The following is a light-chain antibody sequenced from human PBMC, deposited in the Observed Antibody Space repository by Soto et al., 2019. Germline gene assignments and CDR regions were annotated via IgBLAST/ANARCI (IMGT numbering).Light chain of an antibody. J-gene: IGKJ4*01. Sequence: DIQMTQSPPSLSVSVGDRVTITCRASQSISNYLNWYQHKPGKAPKLLIFAASSLQSGVPSRFSGGGSGTDFTLNIRSLQPEDFATYYCQQSYSTPLTFGGGTKVEIK. CDR1: QSISNY. CDR2: AAS. CDR3: QQSYSTPLT. V-gene: IGKV1-39*01.